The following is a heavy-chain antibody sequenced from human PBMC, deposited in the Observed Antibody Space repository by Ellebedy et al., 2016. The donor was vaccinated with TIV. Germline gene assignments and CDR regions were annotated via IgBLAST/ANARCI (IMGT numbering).Heavy chain of an antibody. CDR2: ISYDGSNK. D-gene: IGHD3-3*01. CDR1: GFTFSSYS. Sequence: GGSLRLSXAASGFTFSSYSMHWVRQAPGKGLEWVAVISYDGSNKYYADSVRGRFTISRHNLRSTLYLEMNSLRAEDTAVYYCAKGTYVDFWSGSRGGWFDPWGRGTLVNVSS. CDR3: AKGTYVDFWSGSRGGWFDP. V-gene: IGHV3-30*04. J-gene: IGHJ5*02.